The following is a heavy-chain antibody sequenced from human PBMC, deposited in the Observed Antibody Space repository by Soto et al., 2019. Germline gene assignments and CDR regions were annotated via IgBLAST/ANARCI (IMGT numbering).Heavy chain of an antibody. Sequence: PGESLKISCKGSGYSFTSYWIGWVRQMPGKGLEWMGIIYPGDSDTRYSPSFQGQVTISADKSISTAYLQWSSLKASDTAMYYCAGGGGLRSHRGAPTIYGMDAWGQGTTVTVS. CDR3: AGGGGLRSHRGAPTIYGMDA. J-gene: IGHJ6*02. CDR1: GYSFTSYW. V-gene: IGHV5-51*01. CDR2: IYPGDSDT. D-gene: IGHD3-16*01.